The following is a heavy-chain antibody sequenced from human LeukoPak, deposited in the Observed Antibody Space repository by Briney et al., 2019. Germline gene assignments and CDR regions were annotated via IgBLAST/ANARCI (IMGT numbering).Heavy chain of an antibody. D-gene: IGHD3-22*01. V-gene: IGHV3-74*01. Sequence: GGPLRLSCAASGFTFSNYWMHWVRQAPGKGLVWVSRINSDGINTSYADSVKGRFTISRDNAKSTLNLQMNSLRAEDTAVYYCARDLGQYYDTSDNWFDPWGQGTLVTVSS. CDR2: INSDGINT. CDR1: GFTFSNYW. CDR3: ARDLGQYYDTSDNWFDP. J-gene: IGHJ5*02.